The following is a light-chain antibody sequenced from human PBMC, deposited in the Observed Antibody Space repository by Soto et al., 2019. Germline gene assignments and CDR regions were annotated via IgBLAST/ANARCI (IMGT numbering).Light chain of an antibody. Sequence: IQMPQSPPTLSGSVGARVTITCRASQTISSWLAWYQQKPGKAPKLLIYKASTLKSGVPSRFSGSGSGTEFTLTISSLQPDDFATYYCQHYNSYSEAFGQGTKVDSK. V-gene: IGKV1-5*03. CDR3: QHYNSYSEA. J-gene: IGKJ1*01. CDR2: KAS. CDR1: QTISSW.